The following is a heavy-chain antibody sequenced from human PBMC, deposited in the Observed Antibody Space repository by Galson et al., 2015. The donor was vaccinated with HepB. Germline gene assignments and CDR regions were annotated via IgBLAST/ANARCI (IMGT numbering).Heavy chain of an antibody. CDR2: ISSGSSTI. J-gene: IGHJ4*02. Sequence: SLRLSCAASGFTFSNYNMNWVRQAPGKGLEWISYISSGSSTIYFADSVKGRFTISRGNAKNSLYLQMNSLRAEDTAVYFCARASSSGYSYGFDYWGQGALVTVSS. CDR3: ARASSSGYSYGFDY. D-gene: IGHD5-18*01. CDR1: GFTFSNYN. V-gene: IGHV3-48*01.